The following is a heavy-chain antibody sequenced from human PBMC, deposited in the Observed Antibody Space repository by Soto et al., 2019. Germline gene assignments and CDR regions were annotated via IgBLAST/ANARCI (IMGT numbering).Heavy chain of an antibody. CDR2: INSDGSST. D-gene: IGHD4-17*01. Sequence: GGSLRLSCAASGFTFSSYWMHWVRQAPGKGLVWVSRINSDGSSTSYADSVKGRFTISRDNAKNTLYLQMNSLRAEDTAVYYRARDPPGYGDYVLESDNWFDPWGQGTLVTVSS. J-gene: IGHJ5*02. CDR3: ARDPPGYGDYVLESDNWFDP. V-gene: IGHV3-74*01. CDR1: GFTFSSYW.